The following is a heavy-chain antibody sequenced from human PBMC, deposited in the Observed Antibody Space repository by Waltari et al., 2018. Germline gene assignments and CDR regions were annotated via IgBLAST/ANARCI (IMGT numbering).Heavy chain of an antibody. CDR2: IIPILGIA. V-gene: IGHV1-69*04. D-gene: IGHD3-3*01. J-gene: IGHJ3*02. Sequence: QVQLVQSGAEVKKPGSSVKVSCKASGGTFSSYAISWVRQAPGQGLEWMGGIIPILGIANYAQKFQGRVTITADESTSTAYMELSSLRSEDTAVYYCATDPEGYDPLDAFDIWGQGTMVTVSS. CDR3: ATDPEGYDPLDAFDI. CDR1: GGTFSSYA.